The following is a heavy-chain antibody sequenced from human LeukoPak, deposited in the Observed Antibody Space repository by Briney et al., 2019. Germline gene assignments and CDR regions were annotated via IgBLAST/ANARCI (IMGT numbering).Heavy chain of an antibody. J-gene: IGHJ6*03. Sequence: GGSLRLSCAASGFTFSSYAMSWVRQAPGKGLEWVSAISGSGGSTYYADSVKGRFTISRDNSKNTLYLQMNSLRAEDTAVYHCSKSGRFLENYYYMDVWGKGTTVTVSS. D-gene: IGHD3-3*01. CDR2: ISGSGGST. V-gene: IGHV3-23*01. CDR3: SKSGRFLENYYYMDV. CDR1: GFTFSSYA.